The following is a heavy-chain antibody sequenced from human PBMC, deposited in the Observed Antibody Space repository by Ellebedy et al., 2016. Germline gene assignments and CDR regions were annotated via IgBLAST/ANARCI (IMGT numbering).Heavy chain of an antibody. CDR1: GYSFTSYW. V-gene: IGHV5-51*01. CDR3: ARRRVDGNYYYYFGMDV. Sequence: GESLKISCKGSGYSFTSYWIYWVRQMPGKGLEWMGTIYPTDSDTKYSPSFQGQVTISADKSISTAYVQWSSLKASDTAIYYCARRRVDGNYYYYFGMDVWGQGTTVTVSS. J-gene: IGHJ6*02. D-gene: IGHD1-26*01. CDR2: IYPTDSDT.